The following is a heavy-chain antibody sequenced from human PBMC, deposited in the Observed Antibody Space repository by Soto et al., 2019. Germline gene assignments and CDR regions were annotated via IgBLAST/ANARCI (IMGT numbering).Heavy chain of an antibody. J-gene: IGHJ3*02. Sequence: GASVKVSCKASGGTFSSYAISWVRQAPGQGLEWMGGIIPIFGTANYAQKFQGRVTITADESTSTAYMELSSLRSEDTAVYYCARDVHYSDSRDAFDIWGQGTMVTVSS. CDR1: GGTFSSYA. D-gene: IGHD3-22*01. CDR3: ARDVHYSDSRDAFDI. CDR2: IIPIFGTA. V-gene: IGHV1-69*13.